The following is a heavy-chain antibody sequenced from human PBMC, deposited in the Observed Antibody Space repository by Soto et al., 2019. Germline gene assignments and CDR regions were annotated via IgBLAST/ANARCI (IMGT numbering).Heavy chain of an antibody. D-gene: IGHD1-26*01. CDR3: AKGGIVYSGNYRGFDY. CDR2: VSGSGGGT. V-gene: IGHV3-23*01. CDR1: GFTFSNYG. J-gene: IGHJ4*02. Sequence: GGSLRLSCAASGFTFSNYGMSWVRQAPGKGLEWVSSVSGSGGGTYYADSVKGRFTISRDNSKNTLFLQMNSLKAEDTAVYYCAKGGIVYSGNYRGFDYWGQGILVTVSS.